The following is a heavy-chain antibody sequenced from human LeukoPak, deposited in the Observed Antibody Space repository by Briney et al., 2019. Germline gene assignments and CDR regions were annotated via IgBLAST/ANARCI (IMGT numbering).Heavy chain of an antibody. CDR3: ASGLSSSQYFDY. Sequence: VASVKVSRKASGGTFSSYAISWVRQAPGQGLEWMGGIIPIFGTANYAQKFQGRVTITTDESTSTAYMELSSLRSEDTAVYYCASGLSSSQYFDYWGQGTLVAVSS. D-gene: IGHD6-6*01. V-gene: IGHV1-69*05. CDR2: IIPIFGTA. CDR1: GGTFSSYA. J-gene: IGHJ4*02.